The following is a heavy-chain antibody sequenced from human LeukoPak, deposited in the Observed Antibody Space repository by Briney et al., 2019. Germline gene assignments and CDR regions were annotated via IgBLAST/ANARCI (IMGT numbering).Heavy chain of an antibody. Sequence: SETLSLTCTVSGGSISSYYWSWIRQPPGKGLEWIGYIYYSGSTNYNPSLKSRVTISVDTSKSQFSLKLSSVTAADTAVYYCASSMATIARFDFWGQGTLVTVSS. V-gene: IGHV4-59*01. CDR1: GGSISSYY. D-gene: IGHD5-12*01. CDR2: IYYSGST. CDR3: ASSMATIARFDF. J-gene: IGHJ4*02.